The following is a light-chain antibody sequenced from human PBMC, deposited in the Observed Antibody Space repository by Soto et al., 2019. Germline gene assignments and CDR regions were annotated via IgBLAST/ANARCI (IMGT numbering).Light chain of an antibody. V-gene: IGKV1-5*03. J-gene: IGKJ3*01. CDR1: QSISSW. CDR3: QQYNSYPLT. CDR2: KAS. Sequence: DIQMTQSPSTLSACVGDRVTITCRASQSISSWLAWYQQKPGKAPKLLIYKASSLESGVPSRFSGSGSGTEFTLTISSLQPDDFATYYCQQYNSYPLTFGPGTEVDIK.